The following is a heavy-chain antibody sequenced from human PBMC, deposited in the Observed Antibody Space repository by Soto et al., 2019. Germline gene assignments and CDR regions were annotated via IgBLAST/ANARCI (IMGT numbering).Heavy chain of an antibody. CDR3: ATGGSMIRGRNFYDA. CDR1: SVPISEYS. D-gene: IGHD3-10*01. J-gene: IGHJ5*02. Sequence: PSDTLALTCNVSSVPISEYSWSWVLQSPGKGLEWIGNYFDGGRTMYNPSLKSRVTISVDASKNLFSLELSSGTAVDTSVYHCATGGSMIRGRNFYDAWRQGVPVTVS. CDR2: YFDGGRT. V-gene: IGHV4-59*12.